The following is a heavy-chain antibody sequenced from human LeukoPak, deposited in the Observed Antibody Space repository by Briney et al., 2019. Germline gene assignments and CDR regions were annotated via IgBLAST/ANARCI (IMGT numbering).Heavy chain of an antibody. Sequence: SETLSLTCTVSGGSISSHYWSWIRQPPGKGLEWIGYIYYSGSTNYNPSLKSRVTISVDTSKNQFSLKLSSVTAADTAVYYYARGDVYCSSTSCYSWFDPWGQGTLVTVSS. CDR1: GGSISSHY. CDR2: IYYSGST. D-gene: IGHD2-2*01. CDR3: ARGDVYCSSTSCYSWFDP. V-gene: IGHV4-59*11. J-gene: IGHJ5*02.